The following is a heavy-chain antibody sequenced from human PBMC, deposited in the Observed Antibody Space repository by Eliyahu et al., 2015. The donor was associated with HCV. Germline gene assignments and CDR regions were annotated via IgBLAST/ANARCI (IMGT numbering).Heavy chain of an antibody. CDR2: IYWDDDE. D-gene: IGHD4-17*01. V-gene: IGHV2-5*02. CDR3: ARTLSNTALYYFDF. CDR1: GFSLSTSGVG. Sequence: QITLKESGPTLVKPTQTLTLTCTFSGFSLSTSGVGVGWIRQPPGKALEWLALIYWDDDERHSPSLRSRLTITKDTAKNQVVLTMTNLDVVDTATYYCARTLSNTALYYFDFWGQGTLVTVSS. J-gene: IGHJ4*02.